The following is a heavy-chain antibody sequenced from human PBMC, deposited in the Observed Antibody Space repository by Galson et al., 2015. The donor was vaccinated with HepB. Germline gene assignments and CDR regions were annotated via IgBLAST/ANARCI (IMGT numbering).Heavy chain of an antibody. CDR3: ARGLYYYDSSGYYDY. V-gene: IGHV3-48*02. J-gene: IGHJ4*02. D-gene: IGHD3-22*01. CDR1: GFTFSSYS. CDR2: ISSSSSTI. Sequence: SLRLSCAASGFTFSSYSMNWVRQAPGKGLEWVSYISSSSSTIYYANSVKGRFTISSDNAKNSLYLQMNSLRDEDTAVYYCARGLYYYDSSGYYDYWGQGTLVTVSS.